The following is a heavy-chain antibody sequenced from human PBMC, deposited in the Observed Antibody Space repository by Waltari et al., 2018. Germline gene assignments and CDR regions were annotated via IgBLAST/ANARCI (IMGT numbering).Heavy chain of an antibody. CDR1: GFTFSSYG. V-gene: IGHV3-30*02. Sequence: QVQLVESGGGVVQPGGSLRLSCAASGFTFSSYGMHWVRQAPGKGLEWVACIRYDGSNKYDADSVKGRFTISRDNSRNTLYLQMNSLRAEDTAVYYCAKDYGLGFDYWGQGTLVTVSS. CDR3: AKDYGLGFDY. CDR2: IRYDGSNK. J-gene: IGHJ4*02. D-gene: IGHD6-19*01.